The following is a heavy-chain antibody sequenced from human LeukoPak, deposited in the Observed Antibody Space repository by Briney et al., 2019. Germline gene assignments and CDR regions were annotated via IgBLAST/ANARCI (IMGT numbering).Heavy chain of an antibody. V-gene: IGHV4-61*02. CDR2: IYTSGST. Sequence: PSQTLSLTCTVSGGSISSGSYYWSWIRQPAGKGLEWIGRIYTSGSTNYNPSLKSRVTISVDTSKNQFSLKLSSVTAADTAVYYCARVYYYASGSNYYYYMDVWGKGTTVTVSS. CDR3: ARVYYYASGSNYYYYMDV. CDR1: GGSISSGSYY. J-gene: IGHJ6*03. D-gene: IGHD3-10*01.